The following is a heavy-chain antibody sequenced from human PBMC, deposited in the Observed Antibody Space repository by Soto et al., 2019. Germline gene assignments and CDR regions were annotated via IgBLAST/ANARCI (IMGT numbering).Heavy chain of an antibody. Sequence: QVQLQESGPGLVKPSETLSLTCTVSGVSISDYYWSWIRQPPGKGLECIAYISYSGSTNYNPSLKSRVTISVDTSKNQFSLRLSSVTAADTAVYYCASSLAGTPMSFDYWGQGTLVTVPS. D-gene: IGHD6-19*01. CDR2: ISYSGST. CDR1: GVSISDYY. J-gene: IGHJ4*02. CDR3: ASSLAGTPMSFDY. V-gene: IGHV4-59*01.